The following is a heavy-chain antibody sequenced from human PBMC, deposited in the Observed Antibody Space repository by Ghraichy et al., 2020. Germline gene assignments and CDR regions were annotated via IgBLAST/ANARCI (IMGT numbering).Heavy chain of an antibody. J-gene: IGHJ4*02. CDR3: ARSSGFFDY. CDR1: GGSISSSSYY. V-gene: IGHV4-39*01. Sequence: SETLSLTCTVSGGSISSSSYYWGWIRQPPGKGLEWIGSIYYSGSTYYNPSLKSRVTISVDTSKNQFSLKLSSVTAADTAVYYCARSSGFFDYWGQGTLVTVSS. D-gene: IGHD3-22*01. CDR2: IYYSGST.